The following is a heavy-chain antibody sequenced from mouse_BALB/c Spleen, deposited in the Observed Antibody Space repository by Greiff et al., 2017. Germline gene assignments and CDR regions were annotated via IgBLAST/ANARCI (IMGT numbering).Heavy chain of an antibody. Sequence: QVQLQQSGAELVKPGASVKLSCKASGYTFTSYYMYWVKQRPGQGLEWIGEINPSNGGTNFNEKFKSKATLTVDKSSSTAYMQLSSLTSEDSAVYYCTRRGGSYGWYFDVWGAGTTVTVSS. V-gene: IGHV1S81*02. D-gene: IGHD1-1*02. CDR2: INPSNGGT. CDR3: TRRGGSYGWYFDV. CDR1: GYTFTSYY. J-gene: IGHJ1*01.